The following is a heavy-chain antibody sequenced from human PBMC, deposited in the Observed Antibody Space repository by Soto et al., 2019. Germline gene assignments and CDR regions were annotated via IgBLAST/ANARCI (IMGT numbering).Heavy chain of an antibody. D-gene: IGHD6-13*01. CDR3: ARDELRSAVAGSFYGMDV. Sequence: LRETLSLTCTVSGDSISSYYWTRIRQPPGKGLEWIGYIHYSGTTNYNPSLKSRVTISLDTSKNQFSLKLRSVTAADTAVYYCARDELRSAVAGSFYGMDVWGQGTTVTVSS. CDR1: GDSISSYY. CDR2: IHYSGTT. V-gene: IGHV4-59*01. J-gene: IGHJ6*02.